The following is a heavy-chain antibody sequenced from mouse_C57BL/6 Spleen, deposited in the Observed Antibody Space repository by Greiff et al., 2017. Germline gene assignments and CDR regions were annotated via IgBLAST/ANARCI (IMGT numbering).Heavy chain of an antibody. CDR2: ISDGGSYT. D-gene: IGHD4-1*01. CDR1: GFTFSSYA. J-gene: IGHJ4*01. CDR3: ARELGPYYYAMDY. Sequence: EVQVVESGGGLVKPGGSLKLSCAASGFTFSSYAMSWVRQTPEKRLEWVATISDGGSYTYYPDNVKGRFTISRDNAKNNLYLQMSHLKSEDTAMYYCARELGPYYYAMDYWGQGTSVTVSS. V-gene: IGHV5-4*01.